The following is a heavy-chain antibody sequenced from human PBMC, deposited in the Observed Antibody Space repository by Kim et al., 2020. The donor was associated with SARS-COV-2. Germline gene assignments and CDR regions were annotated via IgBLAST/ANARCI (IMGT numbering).Heavy chain of an antibody. CDR1: GFTFSSYA. Sequence: GGSLRLSCAASGFTFSSYAMHWVRQAPGKGLEWVAVITYDGSNKYYADSVKGRFTISRDNSKNTLYLQMNSLRAEDTAVYYCARDSKKAYYYVISGYYYPGGSYFYSWVVW. D-gene: IGHD3-22*01. V-gene: IGHV3-30-3*01. J-gene: IGHJ6*01. CDR3: ARDSKKAYYYVISGYYYPGGSYFYSWVV. CDR2: ITYDGSNK.